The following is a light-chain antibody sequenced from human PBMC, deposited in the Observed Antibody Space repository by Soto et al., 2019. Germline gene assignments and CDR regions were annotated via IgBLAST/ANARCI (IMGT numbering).Light chain of an antibody. CDR2: GAS. CDR3: QQYGTSPWT. J-gene: IGKJ1*01. CDR1: QSVTNSY. Sequence: EIVLTQSPGTMSLSPVERATLSCGASQSVTNSYLAWYRQKPGQAPRLLLYGASSRATGVPDRFSGSGSGTDFTLTISRLEPEDFAVYYCQQYGTSPWTFGQGTKVDIK. V-gene: IGKV3-20*01.